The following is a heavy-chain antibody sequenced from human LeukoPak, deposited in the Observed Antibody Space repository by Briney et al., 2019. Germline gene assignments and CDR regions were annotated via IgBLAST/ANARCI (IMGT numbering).Heavy chain of an antibody. CDR2: MFHSGST. V-gene: IGHV4-34*12. D-gene: IGHD3-22*01. CDR1: GGSFSGYY. CDR3: ARANYYDSSGYSRGAFDI. Sequence: SETLSLTCAVYGGSFSGYYWSWIRQPPGKGLEWIGSMFHSGSTYYKPSFKSRVTISAGTSKNQFSLKLSSVTAADTAVYYCARANYYDSSGYSRGAFDIWGQGTMVTVSS. J-gene: IGHJ3*02.